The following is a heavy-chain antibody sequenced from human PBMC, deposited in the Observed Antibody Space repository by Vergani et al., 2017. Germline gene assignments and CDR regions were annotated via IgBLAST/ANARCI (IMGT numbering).Heavy chain of an antibody. Sequence: VQLVESGGGVVQPGRSLRLSCAASGFTFSYYGMHWVRQAPGKGLEWVSYISSSGSTIYYADSVKGRFTISRDNAKNSLYLQMNSLRAEDTAVYYCARDNGAVAPDYWGQGTLVTVSS. D-gene: IGHD4-23*01. V-gene: IGHV3-48*04. CDR2: ISSSGSTI. CDR1: GFTFSYYG. CDR3: ARDNGAVAPDY. J-gene: IGHJ4*02.